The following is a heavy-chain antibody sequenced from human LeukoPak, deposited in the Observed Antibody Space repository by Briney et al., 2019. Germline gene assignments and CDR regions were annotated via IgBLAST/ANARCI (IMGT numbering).Heavy chain of an antibody. CDR1: GYTFTSYY. V-gene: IGHV1-46*01. CDR3: ARVLLWFGGNRGAFDI. D-gene: IGHD3-10*01. J-gene: IGHJ3*02. CDR2: INPGGGST. Sequence: ASVKVSCKASGYTFTSYYMHWVRQAPGQGLEWMGIINPGGGSTSYAQKFQGRVTMTRDTSTSTVYMELSSLRSEDTAVYYCARVLLWFGGNRGAFDIWGQGTMVTVSS.